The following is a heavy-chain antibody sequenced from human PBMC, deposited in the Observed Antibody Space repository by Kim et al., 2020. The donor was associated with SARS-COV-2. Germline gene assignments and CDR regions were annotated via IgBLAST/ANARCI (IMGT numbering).Heavy chain of an antibody. CDR2: IDHSGNP. D-gene: IGHD1-26*01. Sequence: SETLSLTCAVYGESSSVYHWTWIRQPPGKGLEWIGEIDHSGNPSYKPSLKSRVTISVDSSKNQFSLKLDSVTAADTAVYYCTRGSRRAWELSDYWGQGTLVTVSS. J-gene: IGHJ4*02. CDR1: GESSSVYH. CDR3: TRGSRRAWELSDY. V-gene: IGHV4-34*01.